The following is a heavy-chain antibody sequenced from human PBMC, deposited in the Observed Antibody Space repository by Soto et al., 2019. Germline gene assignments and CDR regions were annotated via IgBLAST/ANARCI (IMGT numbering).Heavy chain of an antibody. J-gene: IGHJ3*01. Sequence: EVQLVESGGGLVQPGRSLRLSCAGSGFTVDYYAMHWVRQAPGKGLEWVSGISRDSSSLDYADSVKGRFTISRDNAKNSLYLQMSRLRTEDTALYYCAKGQRMSCSTTNCSTGGGAFDLWGEGTMVTVSS. CDR1: GFTVDYYA. V-gene: IGHV3-9*01. D-gene: IGHD2-2*01. CDR3: AKGQRMSCSTTNCSTGGGAFDL. CDR2: ISRDSSSL.